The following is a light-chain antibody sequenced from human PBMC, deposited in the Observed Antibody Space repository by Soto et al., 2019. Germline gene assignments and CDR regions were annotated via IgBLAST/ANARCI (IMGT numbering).Light chain of an antibody. V-gene: IGLV4-69*01. CDR1: SGHSNYA. J-gene: IGLJ2*01. CDR3: QTWGTGIVV. CDR2: LNSDGSH. Sequence: QPVLTQSPSASASLGASVKLTCTLSSGHSNYAIAWHQQQPEKGPRYLMKLNSDGSHSKGDGIPYRFSGSSSGAERYLTISRLQSEDEADYYCQTWGTGIVVFGGGTQLTVL.